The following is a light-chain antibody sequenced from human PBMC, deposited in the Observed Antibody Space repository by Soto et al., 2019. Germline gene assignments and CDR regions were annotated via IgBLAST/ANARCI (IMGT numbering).Light chain of an antibody. Sequence: DIQMTQSPSSLSASVGDRVTITCRASQSISTSVNWYQHKPGKAPRLLIYAASTLQSGVPSRFSGSGSGNDFTLTISSLQAEDFATYYCQQSSITPRTFGQGTKVEIK. CDR3: QQSSITPRT. J-gene: IGKJ1*01. CDR2: AAS. V-gene: IGKV1-39*01. CDR1: QSISTS.